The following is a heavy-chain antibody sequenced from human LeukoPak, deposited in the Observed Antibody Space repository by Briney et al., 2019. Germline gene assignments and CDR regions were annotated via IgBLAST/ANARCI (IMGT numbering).Heavy chain of an antibody. CDR1: GYTFTSYG. D-gene: IGHD3-10*01. J-gene: IGHJ4*02. V-gene: IGHV1-18*01. Sequence: ASVKVSCKASGYTFTSYGISWGRQALEQGLEWMGWISAYNGNTNYAQKIEGRVTMTTDTSTSTAYMELSSLRSDDTAVYYCAVVETETGGFDYWGQGTLVTVSS. CDR2: ISAYNGNT. CDR3: AVVETETGGFDY.